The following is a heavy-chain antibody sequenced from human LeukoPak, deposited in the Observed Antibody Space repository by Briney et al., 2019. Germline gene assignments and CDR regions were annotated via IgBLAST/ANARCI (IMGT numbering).Heavy chain of an antibody. CDR2: IWYDGSNK. CDR3: ARDSWGMDV. J-gene: IGHJ6*02. V-gene: IGHV3-33*01. CDR1: GFTSSSYG. Sequence: GGSLRLSCAASGFTSSSYGMHWVRQAPGKGLEWVAVIWYDGSNKYYADSVKGRFTISRDNSKNTLYLQMNSLRAEDTAVYYCARDSWGMDVWGQGTTVTVSS.